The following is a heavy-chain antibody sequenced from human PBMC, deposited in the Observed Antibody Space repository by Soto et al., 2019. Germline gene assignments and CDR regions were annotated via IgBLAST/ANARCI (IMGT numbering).Heavy chain of an antibody. CDR3: ARAFSPRSLGIRWFDI. CDR2: GYYSGST. D-gene: IGHD7-27*01. CDR1: GGSISSYY. V-gene: IGHV4-59*01. J-gene: IGHJ3*02. Sequence: QVQLQESGPGLVKPSETLSLTCTVSGGSISSYYWSWVRQPPGKGLEWIGYGYYSGSTNYNPSLKRRVIISVDTSQHQFSLKLSSVTAADTSVYYCARAFSPRSLGIRWFDIWGQGTMVTVSS.